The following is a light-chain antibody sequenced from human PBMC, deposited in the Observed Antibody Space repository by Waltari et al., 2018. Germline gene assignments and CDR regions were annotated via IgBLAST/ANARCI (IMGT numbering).Light chain of an antibody. Sequence: DIQMTQSPSTLSASVGDRFTITCRASQNINKWLAWYQQKPGKAPKLLIYKASTLESGVPSRFIGSGSGTEFTLTISSLQPDDLSTYYCQQYNSYSLLTFGGGTKVEIK. CDR2: KAS. V-gene: IGKV1-5*03. J-gene: IGKJ4*01. CDR3: QQYNSYSLLT. CDR1: QNINKW.